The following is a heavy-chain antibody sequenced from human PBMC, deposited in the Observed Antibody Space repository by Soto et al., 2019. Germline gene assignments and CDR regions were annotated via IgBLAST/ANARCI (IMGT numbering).Heavy chain of an antibody. CDR2: ISGSGGST. J-gene: IGHJ4*02. V-gene: IGHV3-23*01. CDR1: GFTFSSYA. D-gene: IGHD3-10*01. Sequence: EVQLLESGGGLVQPGGSLRLSCAASGFTFSSYAMSWVRQAPGKGLEWVSAISGSGGSTYYADSVKGRFTISRDNSKNTLYLQMNSLRAEDTAVYYCANSRGPVQFRARLDALDSWGQGTLVTVSS. CDR3: ANSRGPVQFRARLDALDS.